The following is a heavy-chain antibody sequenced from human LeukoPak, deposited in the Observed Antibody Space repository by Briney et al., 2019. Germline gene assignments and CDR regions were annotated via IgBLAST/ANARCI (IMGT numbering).Heavy chain of an antibody. Sequence: GASVKVSCKASGYTFTGYYMHWVRQAPGQGLEWMGWINPNSGGTNYAQKFQGRVTMTRDTSISTAYMELSRLRSDDTAVYYCARDHQDIVVVVAAGHFDYWGQGTLVTVSS. CDR3: ARDHQDIVVVVAAGHFDY. V-gene: IGHV1-2*02. CDR1: GYTFTGYY. CDR2: INPNSGGT. D-gene: IGHD2-15*01. J-gene: IGHJ4*02.